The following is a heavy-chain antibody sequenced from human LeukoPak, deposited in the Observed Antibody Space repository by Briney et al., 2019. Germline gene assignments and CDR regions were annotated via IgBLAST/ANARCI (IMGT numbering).Heavy chain of an antibody. CDR1: GGSISSYY. Sequence: SETLSLTCTVSGGSISSYYWSWIRQPPGKGLAWIGYIYYSGSTNYNPSLKSRVTISVDTSKNQFSLKLSSVTAADTAVYYCGRGFGELLSGTHHYYYYGMDVWGQGTTVTVSS. D-gene: IGHD3-10*01. V-gene: IGHV4-59*01. J-gene: IGHJ6*02. CDR2: IYYSGST. CDR3: GRGFGELLSGTHHYYYYGMDV.